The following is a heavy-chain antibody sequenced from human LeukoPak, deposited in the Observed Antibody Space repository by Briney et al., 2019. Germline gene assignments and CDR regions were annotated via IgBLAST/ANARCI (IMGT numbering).Heavy chain of an antibody. V-gene: IGHV3-9*01. D-gene: IGHD1-14*01. Sequence: QPGRSLRLSCAASGFTFDDYAMHWVRQAPGKGLEWVSGITWNSGSIGYADSVKGRFTISRDNAKNSLYLQMNSLRAEDTAVYYCARAHRPGESLFDPWGQGTLVTVSS. CDR2: ITWNSGSI. CDR1: GFTFDDYA. J-gene: IGHJ5*02. CDR3: ARAHRPGESLFDP.